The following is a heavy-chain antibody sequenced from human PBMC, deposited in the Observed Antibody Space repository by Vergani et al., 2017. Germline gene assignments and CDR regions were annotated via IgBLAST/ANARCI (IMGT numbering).Heavy chain of an antibody. CDR1: GGSFNTYY. CDR2: IYSTGIT. J-gene: IGHJ6*02. D-gene: IGHD3-9*01. Sequence: QVQLEESGPGLVKPSETLSLTCTVSGGSFNTYYWSWIRQSPGKGLEWIGYIYSTGITNYNPSLNSRVTMSVDTSKNQFSLKLRSVTAADTAVYFCARVMYRDEASTGYRLEGMYIWGQGTTVTISS. V-gene: IGHV4-59*13. CDR3: ARVMYRDEASTGYRLEGMYI.